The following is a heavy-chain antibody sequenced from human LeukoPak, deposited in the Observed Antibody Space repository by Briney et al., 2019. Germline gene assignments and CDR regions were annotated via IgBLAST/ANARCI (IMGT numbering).Heavy chain of an antibody. CDR2: IIPIFGTA. Sequence: SVKVSCKASGGTFSSYAISWVRQAPGQGLEWMGGIIPIFGTANYAQKFQGRVTVTADESTSTAYMELSSLRSEDTAVYYCARDKGITMIVGHDAFDIWGQGTMVTVSS. V-gene: IGHV1-69*13. CDR1: GGTFSSYA. CDR3: ARDKGITMIVGHDAFDI. D-gene: IGHD3-22*01. J-gene: IGHJ3*02.